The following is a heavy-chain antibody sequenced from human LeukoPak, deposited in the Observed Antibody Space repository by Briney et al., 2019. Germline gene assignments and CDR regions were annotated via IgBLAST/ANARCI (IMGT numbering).Heavy chain of an antibody. Sequence: SETLSLACTVSGGSISSRSYYWGWIRQPPGKGLEWIGSIYYSGITYFNPSLKSRVTISVDTSKDQFSLKLSSVTAADTAVYYCGREGSAMAGYGVDVWGQGTTVTVSS. CDR2: IYYSGIT. V-gene: IGHV4-39*07. CDR3: GREGSAMAGYGVDV. CDR1: GGSISSRSYY. D-gene: IGHD6-19*01. J-gene: IGHJ6*02.